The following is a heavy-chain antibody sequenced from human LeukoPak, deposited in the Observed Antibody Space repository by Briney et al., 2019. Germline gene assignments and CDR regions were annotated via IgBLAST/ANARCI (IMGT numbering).Heavy chain of an antibody. CDR1: GYTFTSYY. D-gene: IGHD5-18*01. V-gene: IGHV1-46*01. CDR2: INPSGGST. J-gene: IGHJ4*02. Sequence: SVKVSCKASGYTFTSYYMHWVRQAPGQGHEWMGIINPSGGSTSYAKKFQGRVTMTREKSTSTVYMEMSSLRSEDTAVYYCARDPPRGYSVWGQGTLVAVSS. CDR3: ARDPPRGYSV.